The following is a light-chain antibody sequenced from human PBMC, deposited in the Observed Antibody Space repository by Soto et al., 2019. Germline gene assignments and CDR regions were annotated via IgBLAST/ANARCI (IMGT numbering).Light chain of an antibody. V-gene: IGLV1-40*01. J-gene: IGLJ3*02. CDR3: QSYDYSLRGV. Sequence: QSVLTQPPSVSGAPGQRVTISCTGSSSDIGAGSDVHWYQQLPGTAPRLLIYADNKRPSGVPDRFSGSKSGTSASLAITGLQTEDEADYYCQSYDYSLRGVFGGGTKLTVL. CDR2: ADN. CDR1: SSDIGAGSD.